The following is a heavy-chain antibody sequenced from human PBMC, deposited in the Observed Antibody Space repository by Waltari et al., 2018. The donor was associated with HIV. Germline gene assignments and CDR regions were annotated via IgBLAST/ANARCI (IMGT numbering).Heavy chain of an antibody. CDR1: GFTFSSYA. J-gene: IGHJ4*02. V-gene: IGHV3-30*18. CDR3: AKGASGWSPGY. CDR2: ISYHGADK. Sequence: QVHLVESGGGVVQPGRSLRLSCAASGFTFSSYAMHWVRQAPGKGLEWVAVISYHGADKYYADSVKGRFTISRDNSKNTLYLQRNSLRAEDTAVYYCAKGASGWSPGYWGQGTLVTVSS. D-gene: IGHD6-19*01.